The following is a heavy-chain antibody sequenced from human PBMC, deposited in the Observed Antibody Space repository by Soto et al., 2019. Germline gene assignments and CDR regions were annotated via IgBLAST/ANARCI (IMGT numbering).Heavy chain of an antibody. CDR1: GGSFSGYY. Sequence: SETLSLTCAVYGGSFSGYYWSWIRQPPGKGLEWIGEINHRGSTYYNTSLMSRVTISVDTSKNQFSLKLSSVTAADTAVYYCARGYYDILTGNFDYWGQGTLVTVSS. V-gene: IGHV4-34*01. CDR3: ARGYYDILTGNFDY. CDR2: INHRGST. D-gene: IGHD3-9*01. J-gene: IGHJ4*02.